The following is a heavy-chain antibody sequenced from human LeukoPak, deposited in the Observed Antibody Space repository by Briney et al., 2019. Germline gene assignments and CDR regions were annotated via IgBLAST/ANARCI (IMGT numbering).Heavy chain of an antibody. J-gene: IGHJ4*02. CDR1: GFTFSSYA. Sequence: PGGSLRLSCAASGFTFSSYAMHWVRQAPGKGLEWVAVISYDGSNKYYADSVKGRFTISRDNSKNTLYLQMNSLRAEDTAVYYCAKGGGIAVAGTPGYWGQGTLVTVSS. CDR2: ISYDGSNK. CDR3: AKGGGIAVAGTPGY. V-gene: IGHV3-30*04. D-gene: IGHD6-19*01.